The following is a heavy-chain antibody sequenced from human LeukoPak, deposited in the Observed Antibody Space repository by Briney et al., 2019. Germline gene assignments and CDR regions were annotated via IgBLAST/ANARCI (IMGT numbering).Heavy chain of an antibody. Sequence: GASVKVSCKASGYTFTGYYMHWVRQAAGQGLEWMGWINPQSGGTNYAQKFQGRVTMTSDTSITTAYMELSSLTSDDTAVYYCANRAFGGDSPWGQGTPVTVSS. CDR2: INPQSGGT. CDR1: GYTFTGYY. D-gene: IGHD2-21*02. J-gene: IGHJ5*02. CDR3: ANRAFGGDSP. V-gene: IGHV1-2*02.